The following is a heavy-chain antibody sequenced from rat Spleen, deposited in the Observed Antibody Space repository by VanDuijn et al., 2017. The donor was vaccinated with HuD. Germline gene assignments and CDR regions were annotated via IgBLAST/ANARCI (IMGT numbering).Heavy chain of an antibody. CDR3: GRRDYGGYGDY. V-gene: IGHV5-58*01. CDR2: ISPDGSST. CDR1: GFTFSSYW. D-gene: IGHD1-11*01. Sequence: EVKLVETGGGLGHPGESLKLSCVASGFTFSSYWMFWIRQAPGEGLEWLSSISPDGSSTYYRDSVKGRFTISRDNAKSTLYLQMDSLRSEDTATYYCGRRDYGGYGDYWGQGVMVTVSS. J-gene: IGHJ2*01.